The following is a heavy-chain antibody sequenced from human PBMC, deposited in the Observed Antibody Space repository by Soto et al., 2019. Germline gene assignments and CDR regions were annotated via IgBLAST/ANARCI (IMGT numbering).Heavy chain of an antibody. D-gene: IGHD6-25*01. V-gene: IGHV2-5*02. CDR1: GLSLTNNGAG. CDR2: IYRDDDA. CDR3: AHREVSGGAWFDT. Sequence: SGPTLVNPTQTLTLTCTFSGLSLTNNGAGVGWFRQPPGKALEWLALIYRDDDARYSPSLRNRLTITKDTSKNQVVLTMTNIDLVDTGTYYCAHREVSGGAWFDTWGKGTLVT. J-gene: IGHJ5*02.